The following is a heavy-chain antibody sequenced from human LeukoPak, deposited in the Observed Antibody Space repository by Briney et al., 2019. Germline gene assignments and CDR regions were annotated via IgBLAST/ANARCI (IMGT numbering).Heavy chain of an antibody. Sequence: GGSLRLSCAASGFTFSSYSMNWVRQAPGKGLEWVSSISSSSSYIYYADSVKGRFTISRDNAKNSLYLQMNSLRAEDTAVYYCARGRVPAAHFDYWGQGTLVTVSS. CDR1: GFTFSSYS. V-gene: IGHV3-21*01. J-gene: IGHJ4*02. CDR3: ARGRVPAAHFDY. D-gene: IGHD2-2*01. CDR2: ISSSSSYI.